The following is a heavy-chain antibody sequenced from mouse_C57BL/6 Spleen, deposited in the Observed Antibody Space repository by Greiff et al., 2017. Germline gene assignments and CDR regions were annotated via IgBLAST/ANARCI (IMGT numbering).Heavy chain of an antibody. V-gene: IGHV1-22*01. CDR2: INPNNGGT. J-gene: IGHJ2*01. D-gene: IGHD2-2*01. CDR1: GYTFTDYN. CDR3: ARSTMVTTGDFDY. Sequence: VQLQQSGPELVKPGASVKMSCKASGYTFTDYNMHWVKQSHGKSLEWIGYINPNNGGTSYNQKFKGKATLTVNKSSSTAYMELRSLTSEDSAVYYCARSTMVTTGDFDYWGQGTTLTVSS.